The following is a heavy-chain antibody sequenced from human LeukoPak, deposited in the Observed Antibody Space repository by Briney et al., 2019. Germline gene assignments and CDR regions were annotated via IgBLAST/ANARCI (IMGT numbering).Heavy chain of an antibody. CDR2: FYISGST. CDR3: ARDFLLQSEGLFDY. V-gene: IGHV4-4*07. D-gene: IGHD4-11*01. Sequence: SENLSLTCTVSGGSISSYYWSWIRQPAGKGLEWIGRFYISGSTNYNPSLKSRVTMSVDTSKNQFSLRLNSVTAADTAVYYCARDFLLQSEGLFDYWGQGTLVTVSS. J-gene: IGHJ4*02. CDR1: GGSISSYY.